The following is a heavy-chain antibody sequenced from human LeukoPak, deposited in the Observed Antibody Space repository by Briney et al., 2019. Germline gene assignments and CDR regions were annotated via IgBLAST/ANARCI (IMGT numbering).Heavy chain of an antibody. CDR3: ARGPLRGYCSGGSCYYGLFDY. J-gene: IGHJ4*02. CDR2: INHSGST. CDR1: GGSFSGYY. Sequence: SETLSLTCAVYGGSFSGYYWSWIRQPPGKGLEWIGEINHSGSTNYNPSLKSRVTISVDTSKNQFSLKLSSVTAADTAVYYCARGPLRGYCSGGSCYYGLFDYWGQGTLVTVSS. D-gene: IGHD2-15*01. V-gene: IGHV4-34*01.